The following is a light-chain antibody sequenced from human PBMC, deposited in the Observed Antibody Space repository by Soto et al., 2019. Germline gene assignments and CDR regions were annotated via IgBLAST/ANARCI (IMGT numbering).Light chain of an antibody. CDR3: SSYTGLSTLYV. CDR2: DVD. V-gene: IGLV2-14*03. Sequence: QSALTQPASVSGSPGQPITISCTGASSDVGGYNFVSWYQHHPDKAPKLIIYDVDNRPSGVSNRFSGSKSGNTASLTISGLQAEDEADYYCSSYTGLSTLYVFGTGTKVTVL. J-gene: IGLJ1*01. CDR1: SSDVGGYNF.